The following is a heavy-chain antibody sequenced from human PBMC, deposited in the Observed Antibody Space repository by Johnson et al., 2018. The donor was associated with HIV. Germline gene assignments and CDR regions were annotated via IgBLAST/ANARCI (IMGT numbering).Heavy chain of an antibody. CDR3: ARACRDGYTCDAFDI. J-gene: IGHJ3*02. CDR1: GFTVSGYY. CDR2: LFSGGTT. V-gene: IGHV3-66*01. D-gene: IGHD5-24*01. Sequence: VQLVESGGGVVQQGGSLRLSCAASGFTVSGYYMSWVRQAPGKGLEWVSVLFSGGTTYYADSVKGSFTISRDNSKNTLYLQMNSLRAEDTAVYYCARACRDGYTCDAFDIWGQGTMVTVSS.